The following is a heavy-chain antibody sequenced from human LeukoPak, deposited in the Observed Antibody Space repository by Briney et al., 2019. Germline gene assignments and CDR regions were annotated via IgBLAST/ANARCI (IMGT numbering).Heavy chain of an antibody. D-gene: IGHD4/OR15-4a*01. CDR3: ARGDYPRTQHYGMDV. CDR1: GHTFTSYG. V-gene: IGHV1-18*01. CDR2: ISAYNGNT. J-gene: IGHJ6*02. Sequence: ASVKVSCKASGHTFTSYGIRWVRQAPGQGLVWMGWISAYNGNTNYAQKLQGRVTMTTDTSTSTAYMELSSLRSEDTAVYYCARGDYPRTQHYGMDVWGQGTTVTVSS.